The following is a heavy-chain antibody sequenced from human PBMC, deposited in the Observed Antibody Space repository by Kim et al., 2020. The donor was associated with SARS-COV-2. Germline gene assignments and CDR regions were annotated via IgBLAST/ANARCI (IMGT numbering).Heavy chain of an antibody. D-gene: IGHD3-22*01. CDR3: ARERLTMIGVSWFDP. J-gene: IGHJ5*02. V-gene: IGHV3-21*01. Sequence: GGSLRLSCAASGFTFSSYSMNWVRQAPGKGLEWVSSISSSSSYIYYADSVKGRFTISRDNAKNSLYLQMNSLRAEDTAVYYCARERLTMIGVSWFDPWGQGTLITVSS. CDR2: ISSSSSYI. CDR1: GFTFSSYS.